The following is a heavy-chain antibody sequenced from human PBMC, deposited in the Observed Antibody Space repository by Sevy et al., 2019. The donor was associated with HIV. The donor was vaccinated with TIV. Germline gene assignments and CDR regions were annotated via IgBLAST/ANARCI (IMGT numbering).Heavy chain of an antibody. J-gene: IGHJ6*02. CDR1: AGSISSSSYN. Sequence: SDTLSLTCTVSAGSISSSSYNWGWIRQPPGKGLEWIGSIYYSEHTYYNPSLKSRVTISVDTSKNQFSLKLGSVTAAVTAVYYCARHKSGSVSYLPHLYGMDVWGQGTTVTVSS. V-gene: IGHV4-39*01. D-gene: IGHD3-10*01. CDR2: IYYSEHT. CDR3: ARHKSGSVSYLPHLYGMDV.